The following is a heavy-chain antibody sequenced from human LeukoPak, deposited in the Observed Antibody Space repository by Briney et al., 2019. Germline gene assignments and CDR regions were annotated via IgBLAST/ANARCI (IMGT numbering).Heavy chain of an antibody. Sequence: PSETLSLTCSVSGGTITSSSYYWAWIRQPPEKGLEWIGSIYYTGGTYYSPSLKSRVTMSVDTTKNQFSLKLSSVTAADTAVYYCARHGGTRVTLIEVYYFDYWGQGTLVTVSS. CDR3: ARHGGTRVTLIEVYYFDY. CDR2: IYYTGGT. V-gene: IGHV4-39*01. CDR1: GGTITSSSYY. D-gene: IGHD4-11*01. J-gene: IGHJ4*02.